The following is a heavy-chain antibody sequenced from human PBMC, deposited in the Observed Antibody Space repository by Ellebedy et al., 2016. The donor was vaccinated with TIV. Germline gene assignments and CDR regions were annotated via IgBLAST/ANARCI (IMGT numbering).Heavy chain of an antibody. V-gene: IGHV3-53*01. CDR2: LNSNGRI. J-gene: IGHJ3*01. Sequence: GESLKISCAVSGFSVRNNHMNWVRQAPGQGLEWVSLLNSNGRIYYAESVRGRFTSSRDNSRNFVFLQMNSLRPEDTATYYCARDHAIKVAAPGYDAFDVWGQGTKVSVSA. CDR1: GFSVRNNH. D-gene: IGHD2-8*01. CDR3: ARDHAIKVAAPGYDAFDV.